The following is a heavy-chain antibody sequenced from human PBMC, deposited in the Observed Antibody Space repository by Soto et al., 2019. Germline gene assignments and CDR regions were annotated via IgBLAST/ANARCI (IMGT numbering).Heavy chain of an antibody. J-gene: IGHJ5*02. V-gene: IGHV4-34*01. CDR2: INHSGGT. D-gene: IGHD3-3*01. Sequence: PSETLSLTCAVYGGSFSGYYWSWIRQPPGKGLEWIGEINHSGGTNYSPSLKSRVTISVDTSKNQFSLKLSSVTAADTAVYYCARGRGPPVSWSAKLEGRWFAPWGQGTLVTVSS. CDR1: GGSFSGYY. CDR3: ARGRGPPVSWSAKLEGRWFAP.